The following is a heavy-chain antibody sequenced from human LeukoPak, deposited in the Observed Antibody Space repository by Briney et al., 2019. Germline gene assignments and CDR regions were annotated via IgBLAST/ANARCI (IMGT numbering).Heavy chain of an antibody. Sequence: SETLSLTCTVSGGSISSYYWNWVRQPPGKGLEWIGYIYYSGSTNYNPSLKSRVTISVDTSKNQFSLKLSSVTAADTAVYYCAKDPGYCSGGSCSDYWGQGTLVTVSS. CDR1: GGSISSYY. CDR3: AKDPGYCSGGSCSDY. J-gene: IGHJ4*02. D-gene: IGHD2-15*01. CDR2: IYYSGST. V-gene: IGHV4-59*01.